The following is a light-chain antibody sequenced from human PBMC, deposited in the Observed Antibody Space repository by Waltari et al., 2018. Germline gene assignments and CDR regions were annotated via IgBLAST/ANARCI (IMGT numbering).Light chain of an antibody. CDR1: QSLVSSDGNTY. J-gene: IGKJ1*01. CDR2: TVS. Sequence: DAVMTQSPLSLPVTLGQPASISCRSSQSLVSSDGNTYLSWFQQRPGQSPRRLIYTVSNRDSGVPDRFSGRGSGTDFTLKISRVEAEDVGVYYCMQATYWPWTFGQGTKVEIK. V-gene: IGKV2-30*01. CDR3: MQATYWPWT.